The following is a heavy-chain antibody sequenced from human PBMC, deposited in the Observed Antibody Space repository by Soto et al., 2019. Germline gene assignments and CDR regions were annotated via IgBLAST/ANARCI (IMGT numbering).Heavy chain of an antibody. J-gene: IGHJ4*02. V-gene: IGHV4-34*01. CDR3: ARGLRPDH. CDR2: IKHSGDT. CDR1: GGSFSGYY. D-gene: IGHD4-17*01. Sequence: QVQLHQWGAGLLKPSETLSLTCSVSGGSFSGYYWSWIRRPPGRGLEWLGEIKHSGDTNYNPSLKSRVTISLDTSKNQFSLRLNSVTAADTGVYYCARGLRPDHWGQGGQVTVSS.